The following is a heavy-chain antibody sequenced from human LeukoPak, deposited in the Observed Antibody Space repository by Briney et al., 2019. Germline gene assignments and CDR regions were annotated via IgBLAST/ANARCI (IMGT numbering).Heavy chain of an antibody. J-gene: IGHJ5*02. V-gene: IGHV3-30*18. Sequence: QPGMSLRLSCAASGVSLSPYGMHWVRQAPGKGLEWVAVISYEGGTQHYADSVKGRFIISRDNPRNTLYLQMNILGTEDTAVYYCAKEGTPQVSTWYDLWGQGTQVIVSS. CDR2: ISYEGGTQ. D-gene: IGHD3-10*01. CDR3: AKEGTPQVSTWYDL. CDR1: GVSLSPYG.